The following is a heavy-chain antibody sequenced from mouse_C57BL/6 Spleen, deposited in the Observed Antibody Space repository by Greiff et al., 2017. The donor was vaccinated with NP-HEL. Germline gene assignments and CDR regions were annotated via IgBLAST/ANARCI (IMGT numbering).Heavy chain of an antibody. D-gene: IGHD4-1*01. V-gene: IGHV1-59*01. CDR3: ARPELGRMDY. J-gene: IGHJ4*01. Sequence: QVQQPGAELVRPGTSVKLSCKASGYTFTSYWMHWVKQRPGQGLEWIGVIDPSDSYTNYNQKFKGKATLTVDTSSSTAYMQLSSLTSEDSAVYYCARPELGRMDYWGQGTSVTVSS. CDR2: IDPSDSYT. CDR1: GYTFTSYW.